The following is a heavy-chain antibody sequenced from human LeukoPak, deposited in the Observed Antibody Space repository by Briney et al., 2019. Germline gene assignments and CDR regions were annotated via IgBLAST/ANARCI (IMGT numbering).Heavy chain of an antibody. V-gene: IGHV4-59*01. Sequence: SETLSLTCTVSGGSISSYYWSWIRQPPGKGLEWIGYIYYSGSTNYNPSLKSRVTISVDTSKNQFSLTLSSVTAADTAVYYCARGGIAAAGVIFFDYWGQGTLVTVSS. CDR1: GGSISSYY. J-gene: IGHJ4*02. CDR2: IYYSGST. D-gene: IGHD6-13*01. CDR3: ARGGIAAAGVIFFDY.